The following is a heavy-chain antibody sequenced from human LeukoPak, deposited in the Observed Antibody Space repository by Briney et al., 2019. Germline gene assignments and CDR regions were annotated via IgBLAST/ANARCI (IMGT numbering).Heavy chain of an antibody. CDR1: GFTFSTYW. J-gene: IGHJ3*02. V-gene: IGHV3-74*01. CDR3: ATELRESGASSRNAFDI. D-gene: IGHD2-15*01. Sequence: PGGSLRLSCTASGFTFSTYWMHWVRQAPGKGLVWVSLINSGGSYTDFADSVKGRFTISRDNAQRTLYLQMNSLRVEDTAVYYCATELRESGASSRNAFDIWGQGAVVSVSS. CDR2: INSGGSYT.